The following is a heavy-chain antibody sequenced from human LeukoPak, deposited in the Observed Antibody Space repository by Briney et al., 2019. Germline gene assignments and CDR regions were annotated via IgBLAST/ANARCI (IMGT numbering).Heavy chain of an antibody. CDR2: ISYDGSNK. D-gene: IGHD3-10*01. CDR1: GFTFSSYG. V-gene: IGHV3-30*18. J-gene: IGHJ4*02. CDR3: AKDRESTVVRGVISPFDY. Sequence: QPGGSLRLSCAASGFTFSSYGMHWVRQAPGKGLEWVAVISYDGSNKYYADSVKGRFTISRDNSKNTLYLQMNSLRAEDTAVYYCAKDRESTVVRGVISPFDYWGQGTLVTVSS.